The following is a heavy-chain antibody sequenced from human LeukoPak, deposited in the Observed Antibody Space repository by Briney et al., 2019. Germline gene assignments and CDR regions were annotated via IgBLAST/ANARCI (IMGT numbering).Heavy chain of an antibody. Sequence: SETLSLTCTVSGYFIRSGFYWGWIRQPPGKGLEWIGSFYHSGSTYYNPSLESRVTISLDTSKNQLSLKLTSVTAADTAVYYCARNNDYRSSYYYYYYMDVWGKGTTVTVSS. CDR3: ARNNDYRSSYYYYYYMDV. V-gene: IGHV4-38-2*02. D-gene: IGHD4-11*01. J-gene: IGHJ6*03. CDR1: GYFIRSGFY. CDR2: FYHSGST.